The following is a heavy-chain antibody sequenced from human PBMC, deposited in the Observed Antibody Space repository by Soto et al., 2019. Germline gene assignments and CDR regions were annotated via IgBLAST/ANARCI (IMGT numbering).Heavy chain of an antibody. J-gene: IGHJ4*02. CDR2: ISGSGGTT. CDR1: GFTFSNYA. Sequence: EVQLLESGGGLVQPGGSLRLSCAASGFTFSNYAMTWVRQAPGKGLEWVSAISGSGGTTYYADSVKGRFTISRDNSKNMLYLQMNSLRVEDTALYYCAKDGGGLAAAAVRPLGASDCWGQGTLVTVSS. D-gene: IGHD6-13*01. V-gene: IGHV3-23*01. CDR3: AKDGGGLAAAAVRPLGASDC.